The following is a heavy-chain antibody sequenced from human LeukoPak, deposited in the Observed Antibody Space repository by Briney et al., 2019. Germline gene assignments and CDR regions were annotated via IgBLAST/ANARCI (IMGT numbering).Heavy chain of an antibody. V-gene: IGHV3-30*12. Sequence: GGSLRLSCAASGLSFSSYGMHWVRQAPGKGLEWVAFIQYDGSNKFYADSVKGRFTISRDNSKNTLYLQMNSLRAEDTAVYYCARDLMGIAYRGAFYYWGQGTLVTVSS. CDR1: GLSFSSYG. CDR3: ARDLMGIAYRGAFYY. J-gene: IGHJ4*02. CDR2: IQYDGSNK. D-gene: IGHD6-13*01.